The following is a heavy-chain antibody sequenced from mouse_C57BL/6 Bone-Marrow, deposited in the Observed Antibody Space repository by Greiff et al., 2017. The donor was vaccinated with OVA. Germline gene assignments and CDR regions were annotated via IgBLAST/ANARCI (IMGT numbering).Heavy chain of an antibody. V-gene: IGHV5-4*01. CDR3: ARDGVYYDYDEEAY. CDR1: GFTFSSYA. D-gene: IGHD2-4*01. CDR2: ISDGGSYT. Sequence: EVHLVESGGGLVKPGGSLKLSCAASGFTFSSYAMSWVRQTPEKRLEWVATISDGGSYTYYPDNVKGRFTISRDNAKNNLYLQMSHLKSEDTAMYYCARDGVYYDYDEEAYWGQGTLVTVSA. J-gene: IGHJ3*01.